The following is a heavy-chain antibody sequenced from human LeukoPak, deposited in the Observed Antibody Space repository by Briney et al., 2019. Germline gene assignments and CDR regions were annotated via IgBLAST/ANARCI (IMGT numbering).Heavy chain of an antibody. CDR1: GYTFTSYG. D-gene: IGHD3-22*01. Sequence: ASVKVSCKASGYTFTSYGISWVRQAPGQGLEWMGWISAYNGNTNYAQKPQGRVTMTTDTSTSTAYMELRSLRSDDTAVYYCARADYYDSSGYYFAWGQGTLVTVSS. J-gene: IGHJ5*02. CDR2: ISAYNGNT. V-gene: IGHV1-18*01. CDR3: ARADYYDSSGYYFA.